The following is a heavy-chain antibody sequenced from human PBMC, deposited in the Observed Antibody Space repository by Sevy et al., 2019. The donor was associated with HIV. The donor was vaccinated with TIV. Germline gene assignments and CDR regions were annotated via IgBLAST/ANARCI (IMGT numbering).Heavy chain of an antibody. V-gene: IGHV4-59*13. CDR2: IYYSGST. Sequence: SETLSLTCTVSGGSISSYYWSWIRQPPGKGLEWIGYIYYSGSTNYNPSLKSRVTISVDTSKNQFSLKLSSVTAADTAVYYCARDRIAAAGTRYYYYGMDVWGQGTTVTVSS. J-gene: IGHJ6*02. D-gene: IGHD6-13*01. CDR1: GGSISSYY. CDR3: ARDRIAAAGTRYYYYGMDV.